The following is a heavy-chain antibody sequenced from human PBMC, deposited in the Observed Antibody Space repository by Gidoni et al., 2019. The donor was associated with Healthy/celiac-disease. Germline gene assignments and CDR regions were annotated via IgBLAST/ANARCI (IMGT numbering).Heavy chain of an antibody. CDR3: ARARSSGRRSPAFDI. CDR1: GGTFSSYA. D-gene: IGHD3-22*01. Sequence: QVQLVQSGAEVKKPGTSVTVSCKASGGTFSSYAISWVRQVPGQGLEWMGGLIPIFGTANYAQKFQSRVTFPANESTSTAYMELSSLRSEDTAVYYCARARSSGRRSPAFDIWGQGTMVTVSS. J-gene: IGHJ3*02. CDR2: LIPIFGTA. V-gene: IGHV1-69*01.